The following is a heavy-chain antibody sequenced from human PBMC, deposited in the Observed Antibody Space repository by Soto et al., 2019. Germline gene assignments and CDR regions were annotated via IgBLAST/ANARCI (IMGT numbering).Heavy chain of an antibody. CDR2: INHRGST. CDR1: AGSISSGGYS. D-gene: IGHD2-8*02. J-gene: IGHJ4*02. CDR3: ARDKITGLFDY. V-gene: IGHV4-30-2*01. Sequence: SQTLSLPCAVSAGSISSGGYSWRWIRQPPGKGLEWIGYINHRGSTNYNPSLKSRVPISVDTSKNQFSLKLTSVTAADTAVYYCARDKITGLFDYWGQGTLVTVSS.